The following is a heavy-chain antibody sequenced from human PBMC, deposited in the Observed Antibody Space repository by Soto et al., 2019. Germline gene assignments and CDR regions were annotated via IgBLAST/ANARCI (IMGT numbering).Heavy chain of an antibody. CDR3: ARESRYCSGGSCYFLPGIDY. V-gene: IGHV1-69*13. J-gene: IGHJ4*02. CDR1: GGTLSSYA. D-gene: IGHD2-15*01. CDR2: IIPIFGTA. Sequence: ASVKVSCKDSGGTLSSYAISWVRQAPGQRLEWMGGIIPIFGTANYAQKFQGRVTITADESTSTAYMELSSLRSEDTAVYYCARESRYCSGGSCYFLPGIDYWGQGTLVTVSS.